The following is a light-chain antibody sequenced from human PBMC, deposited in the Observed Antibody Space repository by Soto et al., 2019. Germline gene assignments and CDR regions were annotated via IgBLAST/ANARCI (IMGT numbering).Light chain of an antibody. Sequence: EIVMTQSPGTLSLSPGERATLSCRASQTISRNLAWYQQRPGQAPRLLIYAASTRATGVPARFSGSGSGTEFTLTINSLQSEDFALYYCHQYNNWPPGTFGQGTKVEIK. V-gene: IGKV3-15*01. CDR3: HQYNNWPPGT. J-gene: IGKJ2*01. CDR1: QTISRN. CDR2: AAS.